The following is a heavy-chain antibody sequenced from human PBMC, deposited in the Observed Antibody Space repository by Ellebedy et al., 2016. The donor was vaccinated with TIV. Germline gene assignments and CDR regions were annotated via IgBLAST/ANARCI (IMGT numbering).Heavy chain of an antibody. CDR3: ARDQEGGPGVP. V-gene: IGHV1-69*13. Sequence: ASVKVSCKASGYTFTSYGISWVRQAPGQGLEWMGGIIPIFGTANYAQKFQGRVTITADESTSTAYMELSRLRSEDTAVYYCARDQEGGPGVPWGQGTLVTVSS. CDR1: GYTFTSYG. J-gene: IGHJ1*01. CDR2: IIPIFGTA. D-gene: IGHD2-15*01.